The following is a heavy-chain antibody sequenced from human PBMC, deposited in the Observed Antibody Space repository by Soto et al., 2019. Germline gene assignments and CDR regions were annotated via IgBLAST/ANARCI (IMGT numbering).Heavy chain of an antibody. J-gene: IGHJ3*02. CDR3: SSIAGAGHDAFDI. CDR2: INPNSGGT. V-gene: IGHV1-2*04. CDR1: GYTFTGYY. Sequence: ASVKVSCKASGYTFTGYYMHWVRQAPGQGLEWMGWINPNSGGTNYAQRFQGWVTMTRDTSISTAYMDLSRLRSDHTAVYYFSSIAGAGHDAFDIWGKGTMVTVSS. D-gene: IGHD6-13*01.